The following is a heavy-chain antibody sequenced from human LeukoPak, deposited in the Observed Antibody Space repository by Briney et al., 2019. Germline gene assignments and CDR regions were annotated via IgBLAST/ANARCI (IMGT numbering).Heavy chain of an antibody. CDR3: ARVKGFGELSHIDY. CDR2: INHSGST. CDR1: GGSFSGYY. J-gene: IGHJ4*02. V-gene: IGHV4-34*01. Sequence: SETLSLTCAVYGGSFSGYYWSWIRQPPGKGLEWIGEINHSGSTNYNPSLKSRVTISVDTSKNQFPLKLSSVTAADTAVYHCARVKGFGELSHIDYWGQGTLVTVSS. D-gene: IGHD3-10*01.